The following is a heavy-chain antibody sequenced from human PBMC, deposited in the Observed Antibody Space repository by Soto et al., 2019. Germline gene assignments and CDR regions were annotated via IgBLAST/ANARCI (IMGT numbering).Heavy chain of an antibody. CDR1: GFAFSNYA. CDR2: ISGSAAST. CDR3: AKVPARYYFES. J-gene: IGHJ4*02. V-gene: IGHV3-23*01. Sequence: GGSLRLSCAASGFAFSNYAMSWVRQAPGKGLEWVSTISGSAASTYYADSVKGRFTISRDNSKNTLYLQMNSLRVEDTAVYYCAKVPARYYFESLGQGTLVTVS.